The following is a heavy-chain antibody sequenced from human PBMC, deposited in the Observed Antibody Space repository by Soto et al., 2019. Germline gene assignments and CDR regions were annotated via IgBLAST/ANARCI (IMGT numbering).Heavy chain of an antibody. CDR2: IYYSGST. Sequence: SETLSLTCTVSGGSISSSSYYWGWIRQPPGKGLEWIGSIYYSGSTYYNPSLKSRVTISVDTSKNQFSLKLSSVTAADTAVYYCARRECEGDCSGGSCYYYYYYMDVWGKGTTVTVSS. CDR3: ARRECEGDCSGGSCYYYYYYMDV. D-gene: IGHD2-15*01. J-gene: IGHJ6*03. V-gene: IGHV4-39*01. CDR1: GGSISSSSYY.